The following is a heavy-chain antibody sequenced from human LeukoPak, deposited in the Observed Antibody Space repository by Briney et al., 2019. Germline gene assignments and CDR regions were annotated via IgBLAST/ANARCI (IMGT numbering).Heavy chain of an antibody. D-gene: IGHD3-10*01. V-gene: IGHV1-8*01. CDR2: MNPNSGNT. CDR1: GYTFTSYD. Sequence: ASVKVSCKASGYTFTSYDINWVRQATGQGLEWMGWMNPNSGNTGYAQKFQGRVTMTRNTSISTAYMELSSLRSEDTAVYYCASVLIPMVQGVGISTDAFDIWGQGTMVTVSS. J-gene: IGHJ3*02. CDR3: ASVLIPMVQGVGISTDAFDI.